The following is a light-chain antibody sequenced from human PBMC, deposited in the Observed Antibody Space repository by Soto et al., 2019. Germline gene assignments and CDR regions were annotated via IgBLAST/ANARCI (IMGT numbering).Light chain of an antibody. CDR3: CSYTRSGTLI. Sequence: QSVLTQPASVSGSPGQSITISCVGTSSDIGDYNYVSWYQQRPGKVPKVIIYDVSNRPSGVSYRFSGTKSGNTASLTVSGLQAEDEADYYCCSYTRSGTLIFGTGTKVTVL. CDR2: DVS. CDR1: SSDIGDYNY. J-gene: IGLJ1*01. V-gene: IGLV2-14*01.